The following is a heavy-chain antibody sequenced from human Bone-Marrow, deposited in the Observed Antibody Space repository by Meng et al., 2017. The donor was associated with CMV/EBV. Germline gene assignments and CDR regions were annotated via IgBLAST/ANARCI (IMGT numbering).Heavy chain of an antibody. CDR1: GYTFTGYY. V-gene: IGHV1-2*02. Sequence: ASVKVSCKASGYTFTGYYMHWVRQAPGQGLEWMGWINPNSGGANYAEKFQGRVTMTRDTSSSTAYMEVSSLKASDTAMYYCARHPHYCSSTSCYSSGLSSFGAFDIWGQGTMVTVSS. J-gene: IGHJ3*02. CDR2: INPNSGGA. D-gene: IGHD2-2*01. CDR3: ARHPHYCSSTSCYSSGLSSFGAFDI.